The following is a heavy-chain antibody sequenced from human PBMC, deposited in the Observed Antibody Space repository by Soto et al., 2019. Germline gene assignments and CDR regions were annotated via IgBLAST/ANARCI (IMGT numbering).Heavy chain of an antibody. CDR1: GFTFSDSA. V-gene: IGHV3-73*02. CDR3: TRRRDWTAMDPLDY. J-gene: IGHJ4*02. Sequence: EVQLVESGGGLVQPGGSLKLSCAASGFTFSDSAIHWVRQASGKGLEWVGRIRSKVNTYATIYAASVKGRLTISRDDSMNTAYLQMDSLESEDTAVYYCTRRRDWTAMDPLDYWGQGTLVTVSS. CDR2: IRSKVNTYAT. D-gene: IGHD5-18*01.